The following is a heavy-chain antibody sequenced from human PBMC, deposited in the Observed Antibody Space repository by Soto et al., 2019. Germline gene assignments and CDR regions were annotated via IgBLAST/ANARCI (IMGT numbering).Heavy chain of an antibody. V-gene: IGHV4-31*01. J-gene: IGHJ4*02. CDR1: GGSISSGGYY. CDR2: IYYSGST. D-gene: IGHD2-2*03. Sequence: QVQLQESGPGLVKPSQTLSLTCTVSGGSISSGGYYWSWIRQHPGKGLEWIGYIYYSGSTYYNPSLKSPVTISVGPSKNQFSLKLSSVTAADTAVYYCASLPLDIVVVPAAMTSSGLGSNQYFDYWGQGTLVTVSS. CDR3: ASLPLDIVVVPAAMTSSGLGSNQYFDY.